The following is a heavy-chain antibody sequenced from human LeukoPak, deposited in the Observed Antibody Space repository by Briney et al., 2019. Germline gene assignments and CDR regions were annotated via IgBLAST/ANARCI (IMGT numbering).Heavy chain of an antibody. CDR1: GGFISSYY. Sequence: PSETLSLTCTVSGGFISSYYWSWIRQPAGKGLEWIGRIYTSGNTNYNPSLKSRVTMSVDTSKNQFSLKLTSVTAADTAVYYCARDLLAVYHYGSGTYRGGRGWFDPWGQGTQVTVSS. D-gene: IGHD3-10*01. CDR2: IYTSGNT. J-gene: IGHJ5*02. CDR3: ARDLLAVYHYGSGTYRGGRGWFDP. V-gene: IGHV4-4*07.